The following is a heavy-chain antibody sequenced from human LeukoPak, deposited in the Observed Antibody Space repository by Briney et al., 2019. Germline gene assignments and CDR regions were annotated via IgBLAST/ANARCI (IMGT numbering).Heavy chain of an antibody. D-gene: IGHD4-11*01. J-gene: IGHJ6*03. V-gene: IGHV3-49*03. Sequence: GGSLRLSCTTSGFTFGDYAMSWFRQAPGKGLEWVGFIRINAYGGTTEYAASVKGRSTISRDDSKSIAYLQMNSLKTEDTAVYYCSRGVVTNYYYYYMDVWGKGTTVTVSS. CDR1: GFTFGDYA. CDR2: IRINAYGGTT. CDR3: SRGVVTNYYYYYMDV.